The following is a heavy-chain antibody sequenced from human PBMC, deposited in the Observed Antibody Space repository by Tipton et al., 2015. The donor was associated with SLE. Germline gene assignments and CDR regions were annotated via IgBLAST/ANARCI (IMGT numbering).Heavy chain of an antibody. CDR3: ARGGGVTTADWFDP. Sequence: TLSLTCAVYGGSFSGYYWSWIRQPPGKGLEWIGEINHSGSTNYNPSLKSRVTISVDTSKNQFSLKLSSVTAADTAVYYCARGGGVTTADWFDPWGQGTLVTVSS. D-gene: IGHD1-1*01. CDR2: INHSGST. V-gene: IGHV4-34*01. CDR1: GGSFSGYY. J-gene: IGHJ5*02.